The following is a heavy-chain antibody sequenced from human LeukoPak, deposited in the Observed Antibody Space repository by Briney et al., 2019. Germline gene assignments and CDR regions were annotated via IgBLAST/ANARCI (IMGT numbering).Heavy chain of an antibody. Sequence: ASVKVSCKASGYTFTGYYMHWVRQAPGQGLEWMGIINPSGGSTSYAQKFQGRVTMTRDMSTSTVYMELGSLRSEDTAVYYCARASSSSTGFDYWGQGTLVTVSS. V-gene: IGHV1-46*01. J-gene: IGHJ4*02. CDR1: GYTFTGYY. D-gene: IGHD6-6*01. CDR2: INPSGGST. CDR3: ARASSSSTGFDY.